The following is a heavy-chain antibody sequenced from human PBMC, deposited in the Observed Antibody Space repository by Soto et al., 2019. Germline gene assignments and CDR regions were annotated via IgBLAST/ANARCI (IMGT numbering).Heavy chain of an antibody. D-gene: IGHD3-16*01. CDR2: ITSDGRGT. V-gene: IGHV3-74*01. Sequence: PGGSLRLSCAASGFIFSDYWMHWVRQAPGKGPLWVSRITSDGRGTAYADSVKGRFTISRDNAKNTLYLQINSLRVEDTGVYYCASAYGMEVWGQGTTVTVSS. CDR1: GFIFSDYW. J-gene: IGHJ6*02. CDR3: ASAYGMEV.